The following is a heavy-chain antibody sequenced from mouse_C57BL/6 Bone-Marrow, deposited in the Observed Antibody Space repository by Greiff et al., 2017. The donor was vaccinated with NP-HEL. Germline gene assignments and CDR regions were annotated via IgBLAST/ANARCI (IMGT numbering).Heavy chain of an antibody. J-gene: IGHJ4*01. V-gene: IGHV14-4*01. CDR2: IDPENGDI. Sequence: VQLQQSGAELVRPGASVKLSCTVSGFNIKDDYMHWVKQRPEQGLEWIGWIDPENGDIEYASKFQGKATITADTSSNTAYLQLSSLTSEDTAVYYCTTGGSSPYAMDYGGQGTSVTVSS. CDR3: TTGGSSPYAMDY. D-gene: IGHD1-1*01. CDR1: GFNIKDDY.